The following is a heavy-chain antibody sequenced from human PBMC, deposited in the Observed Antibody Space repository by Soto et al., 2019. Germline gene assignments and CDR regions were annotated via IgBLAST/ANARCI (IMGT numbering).Heavy chain of an antibody. CDR2: IYTSGST. D-gene: IGHD3-3*01. V-gene: IGHV4-4*07. J-gene: IGHJ5*02. CDR1: GGSISSYY. Sequence: SETLSLACTVSGGSISSYYWSWIRQPAGKGLEWIGRIYTSGSTNYNPSLKSRVTMSVDTSKNQFSLKLSSVTAADTAVYYCATWGGHPRAGWFDPWGQGTLVTVSS. CDR3: ATWGGHPRAGWFDP.